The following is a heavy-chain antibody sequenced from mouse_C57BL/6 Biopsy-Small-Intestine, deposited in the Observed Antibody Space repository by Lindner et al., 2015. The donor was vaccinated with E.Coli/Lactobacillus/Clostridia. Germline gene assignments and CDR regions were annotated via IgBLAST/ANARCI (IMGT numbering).Heavy chain of an antibody. CDR2: IYPGDGHT. CDR3: ARASSGYDGIFVS. D-gene: IGHD2-2*01. Sequence: VQLQESGPELVKPGASLKLSCKASGYTFISYDINWVKQRPGQGLEWIGWIYPGDGHTNYNGDFKSKATLTADKSSSTAYMQLSSLTSEDSAVYFCARASSGYDGIFVSWGQGTLVTVSA. J-gene: IGHJ3*01. V-gene: IGHV1S56*01. CDR1: GYTFISYD.